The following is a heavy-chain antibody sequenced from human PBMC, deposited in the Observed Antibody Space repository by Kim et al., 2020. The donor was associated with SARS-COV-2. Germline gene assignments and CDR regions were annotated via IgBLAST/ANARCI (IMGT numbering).Heavy chain of an antibody. V-gene: IGHV3-7*03. D-gene: IGHD3-22*01. CDR2: IKQDGSEK. CDR1: GFTFSSYW. J-gene: IGHJ6*02. Sequence: GGSLRLSCAASGFTFSSYWMSWVRQAPGKGLEWVANIKQDGSEKYYVDSVKGRFTISRDNAKNSLYLQMNSLRAEDTAVYYCAREHRGTMIVVVIPYYYYGMDVWGQGTTVTVSS. CDR3: AREHRGTMIVVVIPYYYYGMDV.